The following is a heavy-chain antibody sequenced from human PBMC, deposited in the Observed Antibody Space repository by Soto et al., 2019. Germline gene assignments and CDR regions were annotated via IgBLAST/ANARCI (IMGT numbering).Heavy chain of an antibody. CDR1: GFTFSSYA. CDR2: ISVSGGST. J-gene: IGHJ5*02. D-gene: IGHD6-19*01. Sequence: GGSLRLSCAASGFTFSSYAMSWVRQAPGKGLEWVSAISVSGGSTDYADSVKGRLTISRDNSKNTLYLQMNSLRAEDTAVYYCAKRSSGWYNWFDPWGQGTLVTVSS. CDR3: AKRSSGWYNWFDP. V-gene: IGHV3-23*01.